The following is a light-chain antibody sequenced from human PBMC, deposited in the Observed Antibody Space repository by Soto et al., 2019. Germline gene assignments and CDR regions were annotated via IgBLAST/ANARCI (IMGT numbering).Light chain of an antibody. J-gene: IGKJ1*01. CDR2: DAS. V-gene: IGKV3-11*01. Sequence: EIVLTQSPATLSFSPGERATLSCRACQSVSSYLAWYQQKPGQAPRLLIYDASNRSTGIPARFSGSGSGTDFTLTISSLEPEDFAVYFCQQRSNWPTFGQGTKVDIK. CDR1: QSVSSY. CDR3: QQRSNWPT.